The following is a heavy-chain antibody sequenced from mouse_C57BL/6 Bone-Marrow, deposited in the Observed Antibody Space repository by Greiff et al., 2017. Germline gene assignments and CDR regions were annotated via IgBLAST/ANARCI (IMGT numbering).Heavy chain of an antibody. Sequence: VQLQQSGAELVRPGASVKLSCTASGFNIKDDYMHWVKQRPEQGLEWIGWIDPENGDTEYASKFQGKATITADTSSNTAYLQLSSLTSEDTAVYYCTTPYYGSSYGAMDYWGQGTSVTVSS. D-gene: IGHD1-1*01. CDR2: IDPENGDT. CDR3: TTPYYGSSYGAMDY. CDR1: GFNIKDDY. V-gene: IGHV14-4*01. J-gene: IGHJ4*01.